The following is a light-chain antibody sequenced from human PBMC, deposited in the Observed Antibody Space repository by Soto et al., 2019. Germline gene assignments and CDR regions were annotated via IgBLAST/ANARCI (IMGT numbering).Light chain of an antibody. Sequence: QSVLTQPPSVSGAPGQRVTISCAGSSSSIGAGYDVHWYQQLPGAAPKLLIYANSNRPSGVPDRFSGSKSGTSASLAITGLQAEDEADYYCKSHDSSLYGYVFGSGTKATVL. CDR3: KSHDSSLYGYV. J-gene: IGLJ1*01. V-gene: IGLV1-40*01. CDR1: SSSIGAGYD. CDR2: ANS.